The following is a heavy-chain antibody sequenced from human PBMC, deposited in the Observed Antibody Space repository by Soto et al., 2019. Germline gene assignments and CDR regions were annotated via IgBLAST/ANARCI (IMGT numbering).Heavy chain of an antibody. CDR2: IYYSGST. V-gene: IGHV4-59*01. CDR3: ASATSDYYDSSGFFDY. J-gene: IGHJ4*02. D-gene: IGHD3-22*01. CDR1: GGSIRSYY. Sequence: SETLSLTCTVSGGSIRSYYWSCIRQPPGKGLEWIGYIYYSGSTNYNPSLKSRVTISVDTSKNQFSLKLSSVTAADTAVYYCASATSDYYDSSGFFDYWGQGTLVTVS.